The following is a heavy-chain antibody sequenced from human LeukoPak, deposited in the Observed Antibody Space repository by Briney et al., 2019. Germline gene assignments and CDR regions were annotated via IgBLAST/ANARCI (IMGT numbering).Heavy chain of an antibody. V-gene: IGHV1-46*01. CDR1: GYTFTSYY. CDR2: INPSGGST. D-gene: IGHD1-1*01. J-gene: IGHJ4*02. CDR3: AVVLYNWNDHPDDY. Sequence: ASVKVSCKASGYTFTSYYMHWVRQAPGQGLEWMGIINPSGGSTSYAQKFQGRVTMTTDTSTSTAYMELRSLRSDDTAVYYCAVVLYNWNDHPDDYWGQGTLVTVSS.